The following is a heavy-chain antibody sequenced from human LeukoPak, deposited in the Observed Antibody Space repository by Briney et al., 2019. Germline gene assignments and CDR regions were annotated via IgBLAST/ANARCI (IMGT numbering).Heavy chain of an antibody. Sequence: SETLSLTCTVSGGSISSYYWSWIRQPPGKGLEWIGYIYYSGSTNYNPSLKSRVTISVDTSKNQFSLKLSSVTAADTAVYYCGRHDFWSGYLDAFDVWGQGTMVTVSS. J-gene: IGHJ3*01. D-gene: IGHD3-3*01. V-gene: IGHV4-59*01. CDR1: GGSISSYY. CDR2: IYYSGST. CDR3: GRHDFWSGYLDAFDV.